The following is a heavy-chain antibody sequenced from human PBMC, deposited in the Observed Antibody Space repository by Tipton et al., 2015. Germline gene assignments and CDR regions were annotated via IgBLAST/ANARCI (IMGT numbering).Heavy chain of an antibody. CDR3: ARDAYDVFSGSLSPKFYGLDV. CDR1: GFIFSSFG. Sequence: SLRLSCAASGFIFSSFGMHWVRQAPGKGLEWVSYIGSSTTTIYYADSVKGRFTISRDNAQNSLYLQMNSLRDEDTAVYYCARDAYDVFSGSLSPKFYGLDVWGQGTTVTVS. V-gene: IGHV3-48*02. D-gene: IGHD3-3*01. CDR2: IGSSTTTI. J-gene: IGHJ6*02.